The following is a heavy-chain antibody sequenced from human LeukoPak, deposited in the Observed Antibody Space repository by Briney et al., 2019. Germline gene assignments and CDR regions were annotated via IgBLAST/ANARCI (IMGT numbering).Heavy chain of an antibody. CDR2: INHSGST. V-gene: IGHV4-34*01. CDR1: GGSFSGYY. CDR3: ARGVTAMPQPVFDY. J-gene: IGHJ4*02. D-gene: IGHD5-18*01. Sequence: SETLSLTCAVYGGSFSGYYWSWIRQPPGKGLEWIGEINHSGSTNYNPSLKSRVTISVDTSKSQFSLKLSSVTAADTAVYYCARGVTAMPQPVFDYWGQGTLVTVSS.